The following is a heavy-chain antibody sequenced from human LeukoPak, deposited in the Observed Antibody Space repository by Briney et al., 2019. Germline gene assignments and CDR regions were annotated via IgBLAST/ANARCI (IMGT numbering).Heavy chain of an antibody. Sequence: GGSLRLSCAASGFTFSSYAMHWVRQAPGKGLEWVAVISYDGSNKYYADSVKGRFTVSRDNSKNTLYLQMNSLRAEDTAVYYCANLLRWEPYWGQGTLVTVSS. J-gene: IGHJ4*02. CDR1: GFTFSSYA. D-gene: IGHD4-23*01. CDR2: ISYDGSNK. V-gene: IGHV3-30*04. CDR3: ANLLRWEPY.